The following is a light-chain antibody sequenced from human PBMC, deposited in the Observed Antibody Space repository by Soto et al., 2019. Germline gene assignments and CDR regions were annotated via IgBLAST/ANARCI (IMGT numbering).Light chain of an antibody. J-gene: IGKJ5*01. V-gene: IGKV3-11*01. CDR2: DAS. CDR3: QQRSSWPIT. CDR1: RSVSSY. Sequence: EIVLTQSPATLSLSPGERATLSCRASRSVSSYLAWHQQKPGQAPRLLIYDASNRATGIPARFSGSGSGTDFTLTISSLEPEDFAVYYCQQRSSWPITFGQGTRLEIK.